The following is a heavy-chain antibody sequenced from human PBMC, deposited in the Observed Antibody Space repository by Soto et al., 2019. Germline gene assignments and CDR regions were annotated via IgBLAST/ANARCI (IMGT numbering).Heavy chain of an antibody. J-gene: IGHJ4*02. D-gene: IGHD3-3*01. Sequence: ASVKVSCKASGYTFTRYAIHWVRQAPGQRLEWMGWINAADANTKYSQKFQGRVTITRDTSASTTYMELSSLRSEDTAVYYCARSTEYYDFWSGFLYWGQGTLVTVSS. CDR2: INAADANT. CDR3: ARSTEYYDFWSGFLY. CDR1: GYTFTRYA. V-gene: IGHV1-3*01.